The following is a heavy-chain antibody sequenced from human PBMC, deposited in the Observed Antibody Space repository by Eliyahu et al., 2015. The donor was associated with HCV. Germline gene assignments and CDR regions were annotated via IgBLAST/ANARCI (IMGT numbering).Heavy chain of an antibody. CDR2: IWYDGSNK. J-gene: IGHJ6*02. D-gene: IGHD2-15*01. CDR1: GFTFSXYG. CDR3: ARDGCSGGSCQPMSWEIYYYYGMDV. V-gene: IGHV3-33*01. Sequence: QVQLVESGGGVVQPGRSLRLSCAASGFTFSXYGMHWVRPAPGKGRGXVAVIWYDGSNKYYADSVKGRFTISRDNSKNTLYLQMNSLRAEDTAVYYCARDGCSGGSCQPMSWEIYYYYGMDVWGQGTTVTVSS.